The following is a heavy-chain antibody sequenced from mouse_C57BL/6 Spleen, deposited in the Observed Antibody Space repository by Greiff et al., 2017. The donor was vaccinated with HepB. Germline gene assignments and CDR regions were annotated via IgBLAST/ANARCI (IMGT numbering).Heavy chain of an antibody. Sequence: VQVVESGPELVKPGASVKISCKASGYAFSSSWMNWVKQRPGKGLEWIGRIYPGDGDTNYNGKFKGKATLTADKSSSTAYMQLSSLTSEDSAVYFCARQDTVVATDYWGQGTTLTVSS. CDR2: IYPGDGDT. D-gene: IGHD1-1*01. V-gene: IGHV1-82*01. CDR3: ARQDTVVATDY. CDR1: GYAFSSSW. J-gene: IGHJ2*01.